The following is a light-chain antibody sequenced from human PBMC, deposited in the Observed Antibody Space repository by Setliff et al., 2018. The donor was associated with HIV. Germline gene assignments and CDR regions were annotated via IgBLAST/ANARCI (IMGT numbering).Light chain of an antibody. J-gene: IGLJ1*01. V-gene: IGLV2-14*03. CDR1: SSDVGVYNY. CDR3: SSYTYTSSTPLYV. Sequence: QSALAQPASVSGPPGQSITISCTRTSSDVGVYNYVSWYQQHPGKAPKLMISDVSNRPSGVSNRFSGSKSGNTASLTISGLQAEDEADYYCSSYTYTSSTPLYVFGTGTKVTVL. CDR2: DVS.